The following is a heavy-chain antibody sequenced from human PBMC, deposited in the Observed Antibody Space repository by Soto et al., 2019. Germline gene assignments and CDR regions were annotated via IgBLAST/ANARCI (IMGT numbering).Heavy chain of an antibody. D-gene: IGHD4-17*01. J-gene: IGHJ5*02. Sequence: ETLSLTCVVSGASISSTYWWSWVRQPPGKGLEWIGEIYHTGSTKYNPSLKSRVTISIDKSNNEFSLKLNSVTAADTAVYYCARTDYGYWFDPWGQGTLVTVSS. CDR1: GASISSTYW. V-gene: IGHV4-4*02. CDR3: ARTDYGYWFDP. CDR2: IYHTGST.